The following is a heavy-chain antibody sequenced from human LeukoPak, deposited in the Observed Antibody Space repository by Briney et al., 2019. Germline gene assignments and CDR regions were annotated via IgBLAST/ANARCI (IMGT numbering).Heavy chain of an antibody. V-gene: IGHV3-23*01. D-gene: IGHD3-10*01. CDR2: VSSTGSGT. CDR3: AKDGPLLWFGPTDA. CDR1: GFTFSTYG. Sequence: GGSLRLSCVASGFTFSTYGMSWVRQAPGKGLEWVAAVSSTGSGTYYPDSLKGRFITSRDNSQNTVFLQMNSLRPEDTAFYFCAKDGPLLWFGPTDAWGQGILVTVSS. J-gene: IGHJ5*02.